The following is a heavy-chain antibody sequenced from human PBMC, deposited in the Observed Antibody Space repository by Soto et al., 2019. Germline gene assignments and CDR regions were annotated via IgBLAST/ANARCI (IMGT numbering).Heavy chain of an antibody. CDR3: ARGSAGRGYYYSGMDI. CDR1: GGSFSGHF. J-gene: IGHJ6*02. V-gene: IGHV4-34*01. Sequence: QVQLHQSGAGLLKPSETLSLTCAVYGGSFSGHFGSWIRQSPGKGLEWIGEINHTGGTNYNPSLKSRVTISVDTSQNQFSRKLTSVTAADTAVYYCARGSAGRGYYYSGMDIWGQGTAVTVSS. CDR2: INHTGGT.